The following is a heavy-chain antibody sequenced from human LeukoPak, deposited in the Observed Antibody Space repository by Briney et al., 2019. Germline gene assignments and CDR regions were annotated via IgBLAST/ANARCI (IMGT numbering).Heavy chain of an antibody. Sequence: GGSLRLSCAASGFTFSSYAMHWVRQAPGKGLEWVAVISYDGSNKYYADSVKGRFTISGDNSKNTLYLQMNSLRAEDTAVYYCARARSTSLDYWGQGTLVTVSS. D-gene: IGHD6-6*01. CDR2: ISYDGSNK. J-gene: IGHJ4*02. CDR3: ARARSTSLDY. CDR1: GFTFSSYA. V-gene: IGHV3-30*04.